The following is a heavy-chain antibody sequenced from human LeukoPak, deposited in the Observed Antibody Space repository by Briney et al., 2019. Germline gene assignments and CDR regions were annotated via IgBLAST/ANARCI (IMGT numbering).Heavy chain of an antibody. CDR3: ARASYDSSGYYYVY. J-gene: IGHJ4*02. CDR1: GFTFNTYW. CDR2: INQDGSEK. D-gene: IGHD3-22*01. V-gene: IGHV3-7*01. Sequence: GGSLRLSCAASGFTFNTYWMSWVRQAPGKGLERVANINQDGSEKYYVDSVKGRFIISRDNAKNSLYLQMNSLRAEDTAVYYCARASYDSSGYYYVYWGQGTLVTVSS.